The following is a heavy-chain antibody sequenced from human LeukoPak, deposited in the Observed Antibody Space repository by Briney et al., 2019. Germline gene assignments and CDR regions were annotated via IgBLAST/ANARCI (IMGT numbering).Heavy chain of an antibody. CDR3: ARRNWNDVGEDAFDI. D-gene: IGHD1-20*01. V-gene: IGHV1-18*01. CDR1: GYTFTSYG. CDR2: ISAYNGNT. J-gene: IGHJ3*02. Sequence: GASVKVSCKASGYTFTSYGISWVRQAPGQGLEWMGWISAYNGNTNYAQKFQGRVTMTRDTSTSTVYMELSSLRSEDTAVYYCARRNWNDVGEDAFDIWGQGTMVTVSS.